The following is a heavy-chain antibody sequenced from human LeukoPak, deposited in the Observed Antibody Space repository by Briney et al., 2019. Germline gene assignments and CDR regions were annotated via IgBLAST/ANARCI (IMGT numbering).Heavy chain of an antibody. CDR1: GGSISSSSYY. J-gene: IGHJ4*02. Sequence: SETLSLTCTVSGGSISSSSYYWGWIRQPPGKGLEWIGSIYYSGSTYYNPSLKSRVTISVDTSKNQFSLKLSSVTAADTAVYCCARAYGSGSYHDYWGQGTLVTVSS. CDR3: ARAYGSGSYHDY. CDR2: IYYSGST. D-gene: IGHD3-10*01. V-gene: IGHV4-39*01.